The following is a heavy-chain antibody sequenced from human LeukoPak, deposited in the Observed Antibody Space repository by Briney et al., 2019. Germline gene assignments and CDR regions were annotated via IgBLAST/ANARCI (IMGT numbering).Heavy chain of an antibody. J-gene: IGHJ5*02. CDR1: GGSISSDH. D-gene: IGHD1-14*01. Sequence: SQTLSLTCTVSGGSISSDHWTWIRQPPGKGLEWIARISYSGSTNYNPSLKSRVTISLDSSKNQFSLRLSSVTPADTAAHYCASLPIDSSTGTFGWFDPWGQGTLVTVSS. CDR2: ISYSGST. CDR3: ASLPIDSSTGTFGWFDP. V-gene: IGHV4-59*01.